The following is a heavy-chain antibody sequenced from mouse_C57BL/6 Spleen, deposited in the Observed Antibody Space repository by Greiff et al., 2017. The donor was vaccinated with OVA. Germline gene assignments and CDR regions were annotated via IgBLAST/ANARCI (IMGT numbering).Heavy chain of an antibody. CDR3: AREEADSSGYDY. CDR1: GYTFTGYW. V-gene: IGHV1-9*01. J-gene: IGHJ2*01. CDR2: ILPGSGST. D-gene: IGHD3-2*02. Sequence: QVQLKQSGAELMKPGASVKLSCKATGYTFTGYWIEWVKQRPGHGLEWIGEILPGSGSTNYNEKIKGKATFTADTSSNPAYMQLSSLTTEDSAIYYCAREEADSSGYDYWGQGTTLTVSS.